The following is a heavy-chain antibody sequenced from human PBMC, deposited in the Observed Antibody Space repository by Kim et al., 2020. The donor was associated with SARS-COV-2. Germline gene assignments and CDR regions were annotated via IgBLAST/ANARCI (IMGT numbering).Heavy chain of an antibody. CDR1: GGTFSSYA. J-gene: IGHJ5*02. CDR2: IIPIFGTA. Sequence: SVKVSCKASGGTFSSYAISWVRQAPGQGLEWMGGIIPIFGTANYAQKFQGRVTITADESTSTAYMELSSLRSEDTAVYYCARAVVGMATSNHNWFDPWGQGTLVTVSS. V-gene: IGHV1-69*13. D-gene: IGHD2-15*01. CDR3: ARAVVGMATSNHNWFDP.